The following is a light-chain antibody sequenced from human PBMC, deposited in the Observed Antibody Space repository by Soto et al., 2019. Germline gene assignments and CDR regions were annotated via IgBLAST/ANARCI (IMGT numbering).Light chain of an antibody. V-gene: IGKV3-20*01. CDR3: QQYGSSPYT. CDR2: GAS. Sequence: EIVLTQSPGTLSLSPGERATLSCRASQSVSSSYLAWYQQKPGQAPRLLIYGASRRATGIPDSFSGSGSGTDFTLTISRLEAEDFAVYYCQQYGSSPYTFGQGTKLEIK. CDR1: QSVSSSY. J-gene: IGKJ2*01.